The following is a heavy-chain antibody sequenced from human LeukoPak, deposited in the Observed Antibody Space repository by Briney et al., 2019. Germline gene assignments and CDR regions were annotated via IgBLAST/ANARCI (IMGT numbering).Heavy chain of an antibody. D-gene: IGHD2-15*01. CDR1: GGSISSYY. CDR3: ARERGSCSGGSCYNDAFDI. V-gene: IGHV4-59*12. Sequence: SETLSLTCTVSGGSISSYYWSWIRQPPGKGLEWIGYIYYSGSTNYNPSLKSRVTISVDTSKNQFSLKLSSVTAADTAVYYCARERGSCSGGSCYNDAFDIWGQGTMVTVSS. J-gene: IGHJ3*02. CDR2: IYYSGST.